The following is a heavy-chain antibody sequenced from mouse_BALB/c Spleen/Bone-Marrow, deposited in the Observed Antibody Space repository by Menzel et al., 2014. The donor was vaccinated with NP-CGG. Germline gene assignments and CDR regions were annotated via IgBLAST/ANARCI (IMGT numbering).Heavy chain of an antibody. V-gene: IGHV14-3*02. CDR3: ANYYYGSSRFAY. CDR2: IDPANGNT. D-gene: IGHD1-1*01. J-gene: IGHJ3*01. Sequence: EVQLQQSGAELVKPGASVKLSCTASGFNIKDTYMHWVKQRPEQGLEWIGRIDPANGNTKYDPKFQGKATLTADTSSNPAYLQLSSLTSEDAAVYYCANYYYGSSRFAYWGQGTLVTVSA. CDR1: GFNIKDTY.